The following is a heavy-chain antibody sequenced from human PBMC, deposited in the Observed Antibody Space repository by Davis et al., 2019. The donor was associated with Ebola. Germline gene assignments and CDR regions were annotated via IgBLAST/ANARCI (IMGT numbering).Heavy chain of an antibody. V-gene: IGHV5-51*01. J-gene: IGHJ1*01. D-gene: IGHD2-2*01. Sequence: GESLKISCQGSGYSFTSYWIGWVRQMPGKGLEWMGLIYPGDSDTRYSPSFQGQVTISADKSISTAYLQWSSLKASDTAMYYCARQNYCSSTSCPEYFQHWGQGTLVTVAS. CDR1: GYSFTSYW. CDR2: IYPGDSDT. CDR3: ARQNYCSSTSCPEYFQH.